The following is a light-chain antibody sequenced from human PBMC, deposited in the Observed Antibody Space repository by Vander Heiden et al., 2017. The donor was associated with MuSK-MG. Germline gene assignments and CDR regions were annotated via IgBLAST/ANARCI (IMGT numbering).Light chain of an antibody. V-gene: IGKV4-1*01. CDR1: QSVLYSSNNKNY. CDR3: QQYYSTPFT. J-gene: IGKJ3*01. CDR2: WAS. Sequence: DLVMTQSPDSLALSLGERATINCKSSQSVLYSSNNKNYLAWYQQKPGQPPKLLIYWASTRESGVPDRFSGSGSGTDFTLTISSLQAEDVAVYYCQQYYSTPFTFGPGTKVDIK.